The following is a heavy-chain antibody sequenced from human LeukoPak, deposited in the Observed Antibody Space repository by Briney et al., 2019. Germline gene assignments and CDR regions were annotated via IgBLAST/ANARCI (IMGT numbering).Heavy chain of an antibody. CDR3: AKDGYYASRNAPSYFDY. CDR1: GYTFSSYA. D-gene: IGHD3-10*01. CDR2: ISGSGDGT. V-gene: IGHV3-23*01. Sequence: PGGTLRLSCAASGYTFSSYATSWVRQAPGKGLEWVSGISGSGDGTYYADSVKGRFTISRDNSKNTLFLQMNSLKAEDTAIYYCAKDGYYASRNAPSYFDYWGQGTLVTVSS. J-gene: IGHJ4*02.